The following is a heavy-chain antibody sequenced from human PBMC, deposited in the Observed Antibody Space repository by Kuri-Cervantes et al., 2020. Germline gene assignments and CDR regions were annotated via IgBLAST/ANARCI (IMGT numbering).Heavy chain of an antibody. CDR1: GFTFSDYY. CDR2: ISSSGSTI. J-gene: IGHJ4*02. V-gene: IGHV3-11*04. Sequence: GGSLRLSCAASGFTFSDYYMSWIRQAPGKGLEWVSYISSSGSTIYYADSVKGRFTISRDNAKNSLYLQMNRLRADDTAVYYCARAFHGLPASGADFDYWGQGILVTVSS. D-gene: IGHD6-13*01. CDR3: ARAFHGLPASGADFDY.